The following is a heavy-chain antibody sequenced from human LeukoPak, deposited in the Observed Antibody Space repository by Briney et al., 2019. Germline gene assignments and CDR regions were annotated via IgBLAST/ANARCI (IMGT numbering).Heavy chain of an antibody. CDR2: IAYDASNE. V-gene: IGHV3-30-3*01. Sequence: GALRISCCSLWFPLRYPCLARGPQGSGKGAGGVAVIAYDASNEYYADSVKGRFTISRDNSKNTLYLQMNSLRTEDTAMYYCVGEVGPRQMNYWGQGTLVTVSS. D-gene: IGHD1-26*01. CDR3: VGEVGPRQMNY. J-gene: IGHJ4*02. CDR1: FPLRYPC.